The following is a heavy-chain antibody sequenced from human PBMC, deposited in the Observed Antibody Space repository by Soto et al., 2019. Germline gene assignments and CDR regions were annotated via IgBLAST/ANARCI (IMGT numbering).Heavy chain of an antibody. CDR2: IFYNGGS. CDR3: ARQTITVPNWFDP. CDR1: GGSVNSSIYY. Sequence: SETLSLTCTVSGGSVNSSIYYWSWIRQAPGKGLQWIGSIFYNGGSYYNPSLKSRVTASVDTSKNLFSLKVTSVTATDTGLYFRARQTITVPNWFDPWGPGTLVTVSS. J-gene: IGHJ5*02. D-gene: IGHD3-3*01. V-gene: IGHV4-39*01.